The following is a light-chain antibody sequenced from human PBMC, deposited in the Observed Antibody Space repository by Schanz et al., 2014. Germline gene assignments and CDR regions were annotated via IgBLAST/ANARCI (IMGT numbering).Light chain of an antibody. CDR3: STWDDILNGQGV. Sequence: QSVLTQPPSASGTPGQRVTISCSGSSSNIGSNYVYWYQQLPGTAPKLLIYRNNQRPSGVPDRFSGSKSGTSASLAISGLRSEDEADYYCSTWDDILNGQGVFGGGTKLTVL. CDR2: RNN. J-gene: IGLJ3*02. V-gene: IGLV1-47*01. CDR1: SSNIGSNY.